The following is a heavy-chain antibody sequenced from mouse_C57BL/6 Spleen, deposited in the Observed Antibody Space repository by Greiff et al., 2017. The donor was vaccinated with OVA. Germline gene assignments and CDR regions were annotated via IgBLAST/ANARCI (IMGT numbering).Heavy chain of an antibody. Sequence: QVQLKQSGAELVRPGTSVKVSCKASGYAFTNYLIEWVKQRPGQGLEWIGVINPGSGGTNYNEKFKGKATLTADKSSSTAYMQLSSLTSEDSAVYFCARNYDYDGYFDVWGTGTTVTVSS. D-gene: IGHD2-4*01. CDR2: INPGSGGT. V-gene: IGHV1-54*01. CDR1: GYAFTNYL. CDR3: ARNYDYDGYFDV. J-gene: IGHJ1*03.